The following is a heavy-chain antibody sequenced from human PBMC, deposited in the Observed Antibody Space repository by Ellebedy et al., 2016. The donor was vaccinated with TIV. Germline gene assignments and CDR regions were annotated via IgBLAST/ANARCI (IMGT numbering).Heavy chain of an antibody. D-gene: IGHD1-26*01. CDR3: ARGDQRGEWELLEFDY. CDR2: IIPIFGTA. V-gene: IGHV1-69*13. CDR1: GGTFSGYA. J-gene: IGHJ4*02. Sequence: SVKVSCXASGGTFSGYAISWVRQAPGQGLEWMGGIIPIFGTANYAQKFQGRVTITADESTSTAYMELRSLRSDDTAVYYCARGDQRGEWELLEFDYWGQGTLITVSS.